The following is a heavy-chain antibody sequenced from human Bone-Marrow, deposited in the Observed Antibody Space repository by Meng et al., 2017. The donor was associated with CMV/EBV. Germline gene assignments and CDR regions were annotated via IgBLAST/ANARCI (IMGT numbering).Heavy chain of an antibody. CDR3: AKDIAARHYYYYGMDV. CDR1: GFTFSSYA. V-gene: IGHV3-30-3*01. CDR2: ISYDGSNK. D-gene: IGHD6-6*01. Sequence: GESLKISCAASGFTFSSYAMHWVRQAPGKGLEWVAVISYDGSNKYYADSVKGRFTISRDNSKNTLYLQMNSLRAEDTAVYYCAKDIAARHYYYYGMDVWGQGTTVTVSS. J-gene: IGHJ6*02.